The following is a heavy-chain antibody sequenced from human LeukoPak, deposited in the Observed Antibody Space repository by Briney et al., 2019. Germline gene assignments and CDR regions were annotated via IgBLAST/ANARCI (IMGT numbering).Heavy chain of an antibody. D-gene: IGHD5-18*01. CDR3: AKEHRDGYSYGQGLDY. CDR1: GFPFSSYG. Sequence: GGSLRLSCAASGFPFSSYGLHWVRQAPGKGLEWVAVISYDGSNKYYADSVKGRFTISRDNSKNTLYLQMNSLRAEDTAVYYCAKEHRDGYSYGQGLDYWGQGTLVTVSS. V-gene: IGHV3-30*18. CDR2: ISYDGSNK. J-gene: IGHJ4*02.